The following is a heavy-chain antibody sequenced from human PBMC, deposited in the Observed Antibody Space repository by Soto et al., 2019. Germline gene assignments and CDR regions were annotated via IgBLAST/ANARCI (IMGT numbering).Heavy chain of an antibody. D-gene: IGHD2-15*01. Sequence: GGSLRLSCAASGFTFDDYAMHWVRQAPGKGLEWVSGISWNSGSIGYADSVKGRFTISRDNAKNSLYLHMTSLRAEDRALYYCAKDTSYCSGGSCFDAFDIWCQGTMVTVSS. CDR1: GFTFDDYA. CDR3: AKDTSYCSGGSCFDAFDI. CDR2: ISWNSGSI. V-gene: IGHV3-9*01. J-gene: IGHJ3*02.